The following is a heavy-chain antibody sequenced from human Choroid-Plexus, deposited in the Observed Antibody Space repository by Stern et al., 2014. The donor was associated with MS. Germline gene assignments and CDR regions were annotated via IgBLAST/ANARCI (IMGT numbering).Heavy chain of an antibody. Sequence: VQLVEPGGGVVQPGRPLRLSCVASGFTFGSCAMHWVRQAPGKGLEGVAGVSLDGRYKYYADSVKGRFTISRDNSQNTLYMQMSSLRPEDTAVYYCAKDRQYLTYFFDHWGQGSLVTVSS. CDR2: VSLDGRYK. D-gene: IGHD2/OR15-2a*01. J-gene: IGHJ5*02. CDR1: GFTFGSCA. CDR3: AKDRQYLTYFFDH. V-gene: IGHV3-30*18.